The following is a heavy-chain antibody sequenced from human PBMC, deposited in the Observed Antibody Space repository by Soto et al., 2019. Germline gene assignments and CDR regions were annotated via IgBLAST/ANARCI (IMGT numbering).Heavy chain of an antibody. V-gene: IGHV4-59*01. Sequence: QVQLQESGPGLVKPSETLSLTCTVSGDSISRYYWSWIRLSPGKGLEWIGYIYYSGETNYKPSVKSRVTISVDKTKNQISLKLSSVTAADTAVYYCARDQGGEFLKGSGMDVWGQGTKVTVSS. J-gene: IGHJ6*02. CDR2: IYYSGET. CDR1: GDSISRYY. CDR3: ARDQGGEFLKGSGMDV. D-gene: IGHD3-10*01.